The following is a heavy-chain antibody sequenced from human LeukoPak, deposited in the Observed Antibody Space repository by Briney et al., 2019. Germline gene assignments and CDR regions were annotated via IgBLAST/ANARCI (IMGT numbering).Heavy chain of an antibody. CDR1: GFTFSNYG. J-gene: IGHJ4*02. Sequence: GGSLRLSCAASGFTFSNYGMHWVRQAPGKGLEWVAVISDDGTNEYYVDSVEGRFTISRDNSKNTLYLQMNSLRAEDTAVYYCAGGLLGCSRGSCYPTDYWGQGTLVIVSS. V-gene: IGHV3-30*03. CDR2: ISDDGTNE. CDR3: AGGLLGCSRGSCYPTDY. D-gene: IGHD2-15*01.